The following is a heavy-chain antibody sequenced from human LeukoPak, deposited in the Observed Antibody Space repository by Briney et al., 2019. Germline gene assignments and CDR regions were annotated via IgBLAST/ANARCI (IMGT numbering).Heavy chain of an antibody. V-gene: IGHV4-59*11. J-gene: IGHJ4*02. CDR3: ARGGSSGYYYG. CDR2: IYYSGST. CDR1: GGSISSHY. Sequence: SETLSLTCTVSGGSISSHYWSWIRQPPGKGLEWIGCIYYSGSTNYNPSLKGRVTISVDTSKNQFSLKPTSMTAADTAVYYCARGGSSGYYYGWGQGTLVTVSS. D-gene: IGHD3-22*01.